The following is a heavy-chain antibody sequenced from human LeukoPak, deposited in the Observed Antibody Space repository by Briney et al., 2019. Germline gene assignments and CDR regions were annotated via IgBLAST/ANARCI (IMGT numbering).Heavy chain of an antibody. CDR2: ISVSGGSA. D-gene: IGHD3-9*01. J-gene: IGHJ5*02. CDR1: GFTFSRHA. V-gene: IGHV3-23*01. CDR3: ARDPKFDWVPHDH. Sequence: GGSLRLSCAASGFTFSRHAMSWVRQAPGKGLEWVSTISVSGGSAYYADSVKGRFTISRENSKNTVYLQMNSLRADDTAVFFCARDPKFDWVPHDHWGQGTLVTVSS.